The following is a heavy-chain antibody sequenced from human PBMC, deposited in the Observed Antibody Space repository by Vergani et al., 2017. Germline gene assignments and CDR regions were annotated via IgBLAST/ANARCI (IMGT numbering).Heavy chain of an antibody. D-gene: IGHD4-17*01. V-gene: IGHV4-59*08. CDR3: ARHGTTTVTSYAFDI. CDR2: IYYSGST. J-gene: IGHJ3*02. Sequence: QVQLQESGPGLVKPSETLSLTCTVSGGSISSYYWSWIRQPPGKGLEWIGYIYYSGSTNYTPSLKSRVTISVDTSKNQFSLKLSSVTAADTAVYYCARHGTTTVTSYAFDIWGQGTMVTVSS. CDR1: GGSISSYY.